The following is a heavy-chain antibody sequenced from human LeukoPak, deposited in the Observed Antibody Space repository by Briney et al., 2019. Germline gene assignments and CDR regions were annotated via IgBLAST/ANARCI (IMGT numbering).Heavy chain of an antibody. CDR2: IWYDGSNK. CDR3: AKDYCGGDCYFDY. Sequence: PGGSLRLSCAASGFTFSSYGMHWVRQAPGKGLEWVAVIWYDGSNKYYADSVKGRFTISRDNSKNTLYLQMNSLRAEDTAVYYCAKDYCGGDCYFDYWGQGTLSPSPQ. J-gene: IGHJ4*02. V-gene: IGHV3-33*06. D-gene: IGHD2-21*02. CDR1: GFTFSSYG.